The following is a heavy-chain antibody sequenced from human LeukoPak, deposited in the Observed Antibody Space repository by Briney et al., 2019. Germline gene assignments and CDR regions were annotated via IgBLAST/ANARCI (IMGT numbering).Heavy chain of an antibody. CDR3: ARNGDSSGFYPDY. D-gene: IGHD3-22*01. V-gene: IGHV3-74*01. CDR1: GFTFSTYW. Sequence: GGSLRLSCAASGFTFSTYWMHWVRQAPGKGLVRVSRINSDGSSTSYADSVKGRFTISRDNAKNTLYLQMNSLRAEDTAVYYCARNGDSSGFYPDYWGQGTLVTVSS. J-gene: IGHJ4*02. CDR2: INSDGSST.